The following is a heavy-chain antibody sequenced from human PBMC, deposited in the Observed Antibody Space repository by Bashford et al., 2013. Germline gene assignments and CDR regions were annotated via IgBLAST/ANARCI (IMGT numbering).Heavy chain of an antibody. CDR2: ISISGST. CDR1: GGSISDRNYY. Sequence: SETLSLTCSVPGGSISDRNYYWGWIRQPPGKGLEWIGSISISGSTYYNPSLKSRVTISVDTSKNQFSLKLSSVTAADTALYYCASGSGDYYLVHYWGQGTLVTVSS. D-gene: IGHD3-22*01. J-gene: IGHJ4*02. V-gene: IGHV4-39*01. CDR3: ASGSGDYYLVHY.